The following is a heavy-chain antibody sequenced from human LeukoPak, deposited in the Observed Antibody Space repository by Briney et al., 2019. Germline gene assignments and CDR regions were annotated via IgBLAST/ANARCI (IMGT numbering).Heavy chain of an antibody. CDR3: ARGAGPLFDP. J-gene: IGHJ5*02. CDR1: GFTFTDYY. Sequence: PGGSLRLSCAASGFTFTDYYMSWIRQAPGKGLEWISYIGDGGSPIYYANSVKGRFTISRDNAKNSLYLQMNNLRAEDTAMYYCARGAGPLFDPWGQGTLVTVSS. V-gene: IGHV3-11*01. CDR2: IGDGGSPI.